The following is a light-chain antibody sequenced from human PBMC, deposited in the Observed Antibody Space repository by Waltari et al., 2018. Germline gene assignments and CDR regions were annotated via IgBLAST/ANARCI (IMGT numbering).Light chain of an antibody. CDR3: QHYNNWPHWT. J-gene: IGKJ1*01. Sequence: EIVMTQSSAPMPVSPGKRATISCRASQSVSSNLAWYQQKRGQAPRLLIYGASTRAAGIPARFSGSGSGTEFTLTISSLQSEDFAVYYCQHYNNWPHWTFGQGTKVEIK. CDR1: QSVSSN. CDR2: GAS. V-gene: IGKV3-15*01.